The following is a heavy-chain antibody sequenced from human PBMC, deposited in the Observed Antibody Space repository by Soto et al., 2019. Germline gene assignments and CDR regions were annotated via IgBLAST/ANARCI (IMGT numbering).Heavy chain of an antibody. V-gene: IGHV4-59*04. Sequence: PSETLSLTCTVSGGSISSYYWSWIRQPPGKGLEWIGYIYHSGRAFYNSSLKSRVTMSVDGSKDQISLNLRSVTAADTAVYYCVRDRGYGTLDYWGQGALVTVSS. J-gene: IGHJ4*02. D-gene: IGHD5-18*01. CDR1: GGSISSYY. CDR3: VRDRGYGTLDY. CDR2: IYHSGRA.